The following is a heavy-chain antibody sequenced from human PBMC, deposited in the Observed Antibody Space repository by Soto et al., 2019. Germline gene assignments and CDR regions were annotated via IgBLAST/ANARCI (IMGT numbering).Heavy chain of an antibody. D-gene: IGHD5-12*01. J-gene: IGHJ4*02. V-gene: IGHV4-59*01. CDR2: ICFSGAT. Sequence: PSETLSLTCTVSGVSLTSYFWSWIRQTPGKGLDWIGSICFSGATHSNPSLRGRASLLVATTERRLCLSLNSVTSGRTAVYFCARDRRDGYKRYFECWGQG. CDR1: GVSLTSYF. CDR3: ARDRRDGYKRYFEC.